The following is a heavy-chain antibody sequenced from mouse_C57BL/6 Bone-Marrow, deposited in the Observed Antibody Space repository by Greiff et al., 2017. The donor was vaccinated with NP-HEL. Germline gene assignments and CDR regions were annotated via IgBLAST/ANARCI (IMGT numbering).Heavy chain of an antibody. CDR2: IDPANGNT. CDR3: AVFYYYGSRGFAY. J-gene: IGHJ3*01. Sequence: VQLQQSVAELVRPGASVKMSCTASGFNIKNTYMHWVKQRPEQGLEWIGRIDPANGNTKYAPKFQSKATITADTSSNTAYLQLSSLTSEDTAIYYCAVFYYYGSRGFAYWGQGTLVTVSA. CDR1: GFNIKNTY. D-gene: IGHD1-1*01. V-gene: IGHV14-3*01.